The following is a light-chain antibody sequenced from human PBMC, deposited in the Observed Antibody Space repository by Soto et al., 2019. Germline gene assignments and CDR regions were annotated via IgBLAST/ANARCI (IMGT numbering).Light chain of an antibody. CDR3: SSYTTSSTVV. V-gene: IGLV2-14*01. Sequence: QSALTQPSSVSGSPGPSITISCAGTGGDVGVYNYVSWYQQHPGKAPKLMIYEVIRRPSGISNRFSGSKSGNTASLTISTLQAEYEAEYDCSSYTTSSTVVVGGGTKLTV. CDR2: EVI. CDR1: GGDVGVYNY. J-gene: IGLJ3*02.